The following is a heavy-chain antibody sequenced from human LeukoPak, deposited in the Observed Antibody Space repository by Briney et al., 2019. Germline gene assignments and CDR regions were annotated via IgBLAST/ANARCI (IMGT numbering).Heavy chain of an antibody. D-gene: IGHD5-18*01. CDR2: MNPNSGNT. V-gene: IGHV1-8*01. Sequence: ASVKVSCKASGYTFTSYDINWVRQATGQGLEWMGWMNPNSGNTGYAQKFQGRVTMTRNTSISTAYMELSSLRSEDTAVYYCARGRGTAIVKEYNWFDPWGQGTLVTVSS. CDR3: ARGRGTAIVKEYNWFDP. J-gene: IGHJ5*02. CDR1: GYTFTSYD.